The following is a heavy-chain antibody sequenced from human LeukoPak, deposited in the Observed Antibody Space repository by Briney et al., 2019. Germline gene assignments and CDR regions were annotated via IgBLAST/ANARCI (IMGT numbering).Heavy chain of an antibody. CDR2: IYSGGST. J-gene: IGHJ5*02. Sequence: GGSLRLSCAASGFTISSNYMSWVRQAPGKGLEWVSVIYSGGSTYYADSVKGRFTISSDSSKNTLYLQMNSLRAEDTAVYFCAKENGITMIVVPWGQGTLVTVSS. V-gene: IGHV3-66*01. CDR1: GFTISSNY. D-gene: IGHD3-22*01. CDR3: AKENGITMIVVP.